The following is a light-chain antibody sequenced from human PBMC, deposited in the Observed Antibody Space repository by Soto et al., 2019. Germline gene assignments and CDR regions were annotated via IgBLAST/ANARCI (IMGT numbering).Light chain of an antibody. J-gene: IGKJ1*01. Sequence: ETVMTQSPATLSLSPGERATLSCRASQSVSSNLVWYQQKPGQAPRLLIYAASTRATGVPARFSGSGSETEFTLTISSVQSEDFAVYYCLQYRNWPPWTFGQGTKVEVK. V-gene: IGKV3-15*01. CDR3: LQYRNWPPWT. CDR2: AAS. CDR1: QSVSSN.